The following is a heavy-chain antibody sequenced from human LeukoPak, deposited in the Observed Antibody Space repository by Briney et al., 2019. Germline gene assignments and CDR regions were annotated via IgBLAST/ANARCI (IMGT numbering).Heavy chain of an antibody. CDR2: IYSGGST. D-gene: IGHD6-13*01. CDR3: ARGGRGSSWFDN. J-gene: IGHJ4*02. V-gene: IGHV3-66*01. Sequence: GGSLRLSCAASGFTVSSNYMSWVRQAPGKGLEWVSVIYSGGSTYYADSVKGRFTISRDNSKNTLYLQMNSLRVEDTAVYYCARGGRGSSWFDNWGQGTLVTVSS. CDR1: GFTVSSNY.